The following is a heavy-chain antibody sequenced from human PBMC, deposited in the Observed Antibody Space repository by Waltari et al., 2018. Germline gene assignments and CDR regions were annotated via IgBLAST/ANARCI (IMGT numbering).Heavy chain of an antibody. Sequence: QVQLQESGPGLVKPSQTLSLTCSVSGDSINSGDYYWTWIRQPPGKGLGWIGHSFYRGSNYYNPSLKSRVFISIDASKNQFSLKVNSVTAADTAVYFCAVSNNWNRYYFDSWGQGTLVTVSS. CDR3: AVSNNWNRYYFDS. CDR2: SFYRGSN. D-gene: IGHD1-20*01. J-gene: IGHJ4*02. V-gene: IGHV4-30-4*08. CDR1: GDSINSGDYY.